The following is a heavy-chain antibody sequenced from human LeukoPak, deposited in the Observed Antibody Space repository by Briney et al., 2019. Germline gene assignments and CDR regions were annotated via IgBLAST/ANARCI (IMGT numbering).Heavy chain of an antibody. D-gene: IGHD6-19*01. CDR2: ISTHNGYT. Sequence: GASVKVSCKASGYTFISYGISWVRQAPGQGLEWMGWISTHNGYTKYAQKFQGRVTTTTDTSMSTAYMELRSLRSDDTAVYYCARRRAVAGVNWFDPWGQGTLVTVSS. J-gene: IGHJ5*02. CDR1: GYTFISYG. V-gene: IGHV1-18*01. CDR3: ARRRAVAGVNWFDP.